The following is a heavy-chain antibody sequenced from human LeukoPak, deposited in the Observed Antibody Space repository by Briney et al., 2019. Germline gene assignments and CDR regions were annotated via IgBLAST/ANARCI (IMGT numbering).Heavy chain of an antibody. Sequence: SETLSLTCSVSGGSINDYYWSWIRQAPGKGLEWIGYIYYSGSTNYNPSLKSRVTISEDTSKNQFSLKLSSVTAADTAVYYCARTVEQEVVPAALFYWGQGTLVTVSS. CDR2: IYYSGST. J-gene: IGHJ4*02. D-gene: IGHD2-2*01. CDR3: ARTVEQEVVPAALFY. CDR1: GGSINDYY. V-gene: IGHV4-59*01.